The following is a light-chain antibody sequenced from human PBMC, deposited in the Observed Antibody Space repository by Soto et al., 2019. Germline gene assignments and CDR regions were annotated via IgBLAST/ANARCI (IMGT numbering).Light chain of an antibody. J-gene: IGKJ1*01. CDR3: QLYGSSPRT. V-gene: IGKV3-20*01. Sequence: EIVLTQSPGTLSLSPGERATLSCRASQSVSSSYLAWYQQKPGQAPRLLIYGASSRATGIPDRFSGSGSGTHFTLTISRLEPEDFAVYYCQLYGSSPRTFGQGTKVEIK. CDR1: QSVSSSY. CDR2: GAS.